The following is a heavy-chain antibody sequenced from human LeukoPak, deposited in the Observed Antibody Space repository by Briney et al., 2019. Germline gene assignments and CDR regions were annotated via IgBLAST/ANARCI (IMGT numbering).Heavy chain of an antibody. CDR3: ARGPSSGWEYFQS. Sequence: PGGSLRLSCAASGFTFSIYSINWVRQAPGKGLEWVSYISSSSSTIYYADSVKGRFTISRDNAKNSLYLQMNSLRAEDTAVYYCARGPSSGWEYFQSWGQGTLVTVSS. CDR2: ISSSSSTI. D-gene: IGHD6-19*01. V-gene: IGHV3-48*01. CDR1: GFTFSIYS. J-gene: IGHJ1*01.